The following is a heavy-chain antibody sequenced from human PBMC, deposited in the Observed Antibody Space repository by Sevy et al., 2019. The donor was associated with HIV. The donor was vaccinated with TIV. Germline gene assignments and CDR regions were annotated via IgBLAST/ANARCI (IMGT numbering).Heavy chain of an antibody. CDR2: INHSGST. V-gene: IGHV4-34*01. J-gene: IGHJ4*02. D-gene: IGHD3-10*01. CDR1: GGSFSGYY. Sequence: SETLSLTCAVYGGSFSGYYWSWIRQPPGKGLEWIGEINHSGSTNYNPSLKSRVTISVDTSKNQFSLKLSSVTAADTAVYYCARRGSMVRGVIATYYFDYWGQGTLVTVSS. CDR3: ARRGSMVRGVIATYYFDY.